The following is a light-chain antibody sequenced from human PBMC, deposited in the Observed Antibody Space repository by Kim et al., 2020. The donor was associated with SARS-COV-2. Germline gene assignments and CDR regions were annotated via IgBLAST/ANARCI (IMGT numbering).Light chain of an antibody. J-gene: IGKJ5*01. V-gene: IGKV1-9*01. CDR1: QNTDNY. Sequence: DIQLTQSPSSLSASVGDRVTITCRATQNTDNYVAWYQQRPGKAPNLLISAASTLQSGVPSRFSGSGSGTDFALTISSLQPEDFAAYYCQYRKKYPPTFGQGTRLEIK. CDR2: AAS. CDR3: QYRKKYPPT.